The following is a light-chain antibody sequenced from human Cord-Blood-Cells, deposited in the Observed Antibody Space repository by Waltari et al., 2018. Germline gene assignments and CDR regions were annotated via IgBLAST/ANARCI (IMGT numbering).Light chain of an antibody. CDR1: QSISSY. CDR3: QQSYSTPFT. Sequence: DIQMTQSPSSLSASVGDRVTITCRASQSISSYLNWYQQKPGKAPKLLIYAASSLQSGVPARCSGSGSGTYFTLTISSLQPEDFATYFWQQSYSTPFTFGPGTKVDIK. J-gene: IGKJ3*01. V-gene: IGKV1-39*01. CDR2: AAS.